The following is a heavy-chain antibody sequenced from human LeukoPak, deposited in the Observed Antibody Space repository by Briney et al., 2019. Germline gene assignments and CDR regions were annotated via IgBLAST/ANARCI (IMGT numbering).Heavy chain of an antibody. D-gene: IGHD5-18*01. J-gene: IGHJ3*02. CDR2: IYYSGRT. CDR1: GGSISSSSYY. V-gene: IGHV4-39*01. CDR3: ARPDQRGYSYGYSAFDI. Sequence: SETLSLTCTVSGGSISSSSYYWGWIRQPPGKGLEWIGTIYYSGRTYYNPSLKSRVTMSIDTSKNQFSLKLTSVTAADTAVYYCARPDQRGYSYGYSAFDIWGQGTMVTVSS.